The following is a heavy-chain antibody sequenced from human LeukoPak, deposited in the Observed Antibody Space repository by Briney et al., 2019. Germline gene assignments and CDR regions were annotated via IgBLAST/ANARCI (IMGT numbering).Heavy chain of an antibody. CDR3: ARETDGGSSSWYPGCFDY. J-gene: IGHJ4*02. CDR2: IYTSGST. D-gene: IGHD6-13*01. CDR1: GGSISSYY. V-gene: IGHV4-4*07. Sequence: SETLSLTCTVSGGSISSYYWSWIRQPAGKGLEWIGRIYTSGSTNYNLSLKSRVTMSVDTSKNQFSLKLSSVTAADTAVYYCARETDGGSSSWYPGCFDYWGQGTLVTVSS.